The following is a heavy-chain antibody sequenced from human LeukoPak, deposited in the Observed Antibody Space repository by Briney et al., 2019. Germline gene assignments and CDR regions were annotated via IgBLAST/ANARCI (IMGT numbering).Heavy chain of an antibody. CDR2: IYHSGST. CDR1: GGSISSSNW. J-gene: IGHJ4*02. D-gene: IGHD3-16*01. V-gene: IGHV4-4*02. Sequence: WETLSLTCAVSGGSISSSNWWSWVRQPPGKGLGWVGVIYHSGSTNCNPSLKSRVTISVDKSKNQFALKLSSVTAAETAVYDCASLLDHLGYALLVYWGRGTLVSVPS. CDR3: ASLLDHLGYALLVY.